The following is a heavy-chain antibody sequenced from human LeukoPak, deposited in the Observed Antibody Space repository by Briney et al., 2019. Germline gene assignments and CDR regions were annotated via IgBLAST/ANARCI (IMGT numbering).Heavy chain of an antibody. CDR1: GGSISSYY. CDR2: IYYSGST. J-gene: IGHJ3*02. V-gene: IGHV4-59*01. CDR3: ARALRYYYDAFDI. D-gene: IGHD3-10*01. Sequence: PSETLSLTCTVSGGSISSYYRSWIRQPPGKGLEWIGYIYYSGSTNYNPSLKSRVTISVDTSKNQFSLKLSSVTAADTAVYYCARALRYYYDAFDIWGQGTMVTVSS.